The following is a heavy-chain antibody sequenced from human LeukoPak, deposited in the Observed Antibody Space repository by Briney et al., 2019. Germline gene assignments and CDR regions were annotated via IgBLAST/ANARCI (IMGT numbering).Heavy chain of an antibody. V-gene: IGHV4-59*08. CDR1: GGSISSYY. CDR2: INYSGST. J-gene: IGHJ4*02. CDR3: ARHGSSRWSTFYYDY. D-gene: IGHD6-13*01. Sequence: SETLSLTCTVSGGSISSYYWSWIRQPPGKGLEWIGFINYSGSTNYNPSLKGRVTISVDTSNNQFSLKLSSVTAADTAVYYCARHGSSRWSTFYYDYWGQGTLVTVSS.